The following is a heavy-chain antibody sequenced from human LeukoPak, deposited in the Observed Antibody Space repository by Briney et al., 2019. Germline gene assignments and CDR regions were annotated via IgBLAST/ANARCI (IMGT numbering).Heavy chain of an antibody. J-gene: IGHJ5*02. D-gene: IGHD4-23*01. V-gene: IGHV4-59*01. CDR1: DGSISGYY. CDR3: ARDAYGGNSWGWFDP. CDR2: IYFTGFT. Sequence: PSETLSLTCTVSDGSISGYYWSWIRQSPGKGLEWIGYIYFTGFTHYNPSLKSRVTMSVDMSKYQFSLNLNSVTAPDTAVYYCARDAYGGNSWGWFDPWGQGTLVTVSA.